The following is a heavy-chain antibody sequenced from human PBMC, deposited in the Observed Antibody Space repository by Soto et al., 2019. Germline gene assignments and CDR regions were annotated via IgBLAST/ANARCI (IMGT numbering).Heavy chain of an antibody. Sequence: PSETLSLTCTVSGGSVSSGSYYWSWIRQPPGKGLEWIGYIYYSGSTNYNPSLKSRVTISVDTSKNQFSLKLSSVTAADTAVYFCASGGSSLNFDSWGQGTLVTVSS. D-gene: IGHD6-13*01. CDR2: IYYSGST. J-gene: IGHJ4*02. V-gene: IGHV4-61*01. CDR3: ASGGSSLNFDS. CDR1: GGSVSSGSYY.